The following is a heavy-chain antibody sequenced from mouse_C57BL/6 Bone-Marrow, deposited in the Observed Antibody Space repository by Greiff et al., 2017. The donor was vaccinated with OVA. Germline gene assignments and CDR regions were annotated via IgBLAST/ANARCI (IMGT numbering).Heavy chain of an antibody. CDR2: ISDGGSYT. CDR1: GFTFSSYA. D-gene: IGHD4-1*01. CDR3: ARDRWDDYYAMDY. J-gene: IGHJ4*01. V-gene: IGHV5-4*01. Sequence: EVQVVESGGGLVKPGGSLKLSCAASGFTFSSYAMSWVRQTPEKRLEWVATISDGGSYTYYPDNVKGRFTISRDNDKNNLYLQMSHLKSEDTAMYYCARDRWDDYYAMDYWGQGTSVTVSS.